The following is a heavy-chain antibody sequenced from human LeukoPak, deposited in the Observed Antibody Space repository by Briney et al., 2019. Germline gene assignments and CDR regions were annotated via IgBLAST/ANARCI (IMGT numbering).Heavy chain of an antibody. Sequence: GGSLRLSCAASGFTFSSYGMHWVRQAPGKGLEWVAVIWYDGSNKYYADSVKGRFTISRDNSKNTLYLQMNSLRAEDTAVYYCARAYSSSWSYHFDYWGQGTLVTVSS. CDR1: GFTFSSYG. CDR3: ARAYSSSWSYHFDY. D-gene: IGHD6-13*01. J-gene: IGHJ4*02. CDR2: IWYDGSNK. V-gene: IGHV3-33*01.